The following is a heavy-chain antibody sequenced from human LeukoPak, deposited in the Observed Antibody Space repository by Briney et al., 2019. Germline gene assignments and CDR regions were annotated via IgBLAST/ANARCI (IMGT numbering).Heavy chain of an antibody. Sequence: SETLSLTCTVSGGSISSSSYYWGWIRQPPGKGLEWIGSMYYSGNTHYNPSLKSRVTISVDTSKNQFSLKLSSVTAADTAVYYCARHSGGGGYYYDSSGYQTGDAFDIWGQGTMVTVSS. CDR3: ARHSGGGGYYYDSSGYQTGDAFDI. J-gene: IGHJ3*02. D-gene: IGHD3-22*01. V-gene: IGHV4-39*01. CDR2: MYYSGNT. CDR1: GGSISSSSYY.